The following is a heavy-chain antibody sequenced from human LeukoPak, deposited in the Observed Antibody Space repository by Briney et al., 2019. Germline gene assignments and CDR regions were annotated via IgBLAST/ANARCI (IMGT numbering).Heavy chain of an antibody. V-gene: IGHV3-30*01. D-gene: IGHD5-18*01. J-gene: IGHJ4*02. CDR3: ARDRSQRAYSYGPDGE. CDR2: ISYDGSNK. CDR1: GFTFSSYA. Sequence: GGSLRLSCAASGFTFSSYAMHWVRQAPGKGLEWVAVISYDGSNKFYADSVKGRFTISRDNSKNTLFLQMNSLRAEDTAVHYCARDRSQRAYSYGPDGEWGQGTLVTVCS.